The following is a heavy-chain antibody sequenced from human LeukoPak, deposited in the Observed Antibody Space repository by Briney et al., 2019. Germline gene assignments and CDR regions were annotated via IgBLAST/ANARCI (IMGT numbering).Heavy chain of an antibody. D-gene: IGHD2-2*01. Sequence: SQTLSLTCAISGDSVSSNSVSWNWIRQSPSRGLEWLGRTYYRSKWYNDYAVSVKSRITINPDTSKNQFSLQLNSVTPEDTAVYYCARGTAAAPEYYFDYWGQGTLVTVSS. J-gene: IGHJ4*02. CDR2: TYYRSKWYN. V-gene: IGHV6-1*01. CDR1: GDSVSSNSVS. CDR3: ARGTAAAPEYYFDY.